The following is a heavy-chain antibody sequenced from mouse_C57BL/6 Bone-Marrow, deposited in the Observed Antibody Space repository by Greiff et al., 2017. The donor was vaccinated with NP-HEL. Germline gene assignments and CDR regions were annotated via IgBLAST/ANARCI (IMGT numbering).Heavy chain of an antibody. CDR1: GYSFTDYN. CDR3: AGKGLWLRRGNYFDY. V-gene: IGHV1-39*01. D-gene: IGHD2-2*01. CDR2: INPNYGTT. J-gene: IGHJ2*01. Sequence: EVKLMESGPELVKPGASVKISCKASGYSFTDYNMNWVKQSNGKSVEWIGVINPNYGTTSYNQTFTGKATLTVDQSSSTAYMQLNSLTSEDSAVYYCAGKGLWLRRGNYFDYWGQGTTLTVSS.